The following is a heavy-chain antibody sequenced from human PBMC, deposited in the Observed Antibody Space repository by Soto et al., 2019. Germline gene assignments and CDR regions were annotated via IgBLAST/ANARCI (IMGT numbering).Heavy chain of an antibody. CDR1: GGTFSSYA. V-gene: IGHV1-69*01. CDR2: IIPIFGTA. D-gene: IGHD3-10*01. CDR3: ARGYYGSRSYTYYYYGMDV. Sequence: QVQLVQSGAEVRKPGSSVKVSCKATGGTFSSYAISWVRQAPGQGLEWMGGIIPIFGTANYAQKFQGRVTITADESTSTAYMELSSLRSEDTAVYYCARGYYGSRSYTYYYYGMDVWGQGTTVTVS. J-gene: IGHJ6*02.